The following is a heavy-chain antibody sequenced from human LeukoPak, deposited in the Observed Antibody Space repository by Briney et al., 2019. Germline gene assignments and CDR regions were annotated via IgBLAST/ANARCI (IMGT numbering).Heavy chain of an antibody. D-gene: IGHD2-15*01. Sequence: PSETLSLTCTVSGGSISSSSYYWGWIRQPPGKGLEWIGSIYYSGSTYYNPSLKSRVTISVDTSKNQFSLKLSSVTAADTAVYYCARLGALPRVAALRFDYWGQGTLVTVSS. V-gene: IGHV4-39*01. J-gene: IGHJ4*02. CDR1: GGSISSSSYY. CDR2: IYYSGST. CDR3: ARLGALPRVAALRFDY.